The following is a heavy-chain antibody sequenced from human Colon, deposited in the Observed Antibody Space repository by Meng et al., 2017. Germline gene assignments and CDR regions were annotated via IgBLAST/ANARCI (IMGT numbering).Heavy chain of an antibody. J-gene: IGHJ4*02. CDR1: GDSVSSNSAA. CDR3: TTWYGEY. Sequence: QVQLQQSGPGRGKPSQTLSLTCAISGDSVSSNSAAWNWIRQSPSRGLEWLGRTYYRSEWQNHYGVSVKSRITINADTSRNHFSLHLNSVTPEDTAVYYCTTWYGEYWGQGTLVTVSS. V-gene: IGHV6-1*01. D-gene: IGHD3-10*01. CDR2: TYYRSEWQN.